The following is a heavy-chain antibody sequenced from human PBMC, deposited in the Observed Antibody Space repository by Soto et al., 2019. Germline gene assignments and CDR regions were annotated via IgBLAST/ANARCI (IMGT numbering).Heavy chain of an antibody. CDR1: GGSVSSGSYY. J-gene: IGHJ4*02. CDR3: ARHSCSSTTCYIHFDY. D-gene: IGHD2-2*02. CDR2: IYYSGST. Sequence: SETLSLTCTVSGGSVSSGSYYWSWIRQPPGKGLEWIGYIYYSGSTNYNPSLKSRVTISVDTSKNQFSLKLSSVTAADTAVYYCARHSCSSTTCYIHFDYWGQGTLVTVSS. V-gene: IGHV4-61*01.